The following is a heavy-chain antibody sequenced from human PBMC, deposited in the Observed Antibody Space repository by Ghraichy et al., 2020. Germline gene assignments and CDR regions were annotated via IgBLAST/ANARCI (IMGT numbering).Heavy chain of an antibody. CDR3: AKEFPQYYYDSSGYYDYYYGMDV. CDR1: GFTFSSYA. J-gene: IGHJ6*02. V-gene: IGHV3-23*01. Sequence: GGSLRLSCAASGFTFSSYAMSWVRQAPGKGLEWVSAISGSGGSTYYADSVKGRFTISRDNSKNTLYLQMNSLRAEDTAVYYCAKEFPQYYYDSSGYYDYYYGMDVWGQGTTVTVSS. D-gene: IGHD3-22*01. CDR2: ISGSGGST.